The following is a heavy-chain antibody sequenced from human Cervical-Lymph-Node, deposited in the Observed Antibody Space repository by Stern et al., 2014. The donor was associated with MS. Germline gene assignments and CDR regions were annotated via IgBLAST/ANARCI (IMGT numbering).Heavy chain of an antibody. CDR3: ARILYDGAYRGDY. J-gene: IGHJ4*02. Sequence: QVTLKESGPVLVKPTETLMLTCTVSGFSLSNGRMGVSWIRQPPGKALEWLANILSNDERSYSTSLKSSLTISKDTSRSQVVLTMTNMDPVDTATYFCARILYDGAYRGDYWGQGILVTVSS. V-gene: IGHV2-26*01. CDR1: GFSLSNGRMG. D-gene: IGHD3-10*01. CDR2: ILSNDER.